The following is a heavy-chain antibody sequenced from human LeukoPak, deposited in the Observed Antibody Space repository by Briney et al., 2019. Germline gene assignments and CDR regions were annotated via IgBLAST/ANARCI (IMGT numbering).Heavy chain of an antibody. CDR2: IYPGDSDT. CDR1: GYSFTDYW. D-gene: IGHD2-2*01. J-gene: IGHJ4*02. Sequence: GESLKISCQGSGYSFTDYWIGWVRQMPGRGLEWMGIIYPGDSDTRYSPSFKGQVTISADKSLSTAYLQWSSLKASDTAMYYCARRDCSSTSCQPYNYWGQGTLVTVSS. V-gene: IGHV5-51*01. CDR3: ARRDCSSTSCQPYNY.